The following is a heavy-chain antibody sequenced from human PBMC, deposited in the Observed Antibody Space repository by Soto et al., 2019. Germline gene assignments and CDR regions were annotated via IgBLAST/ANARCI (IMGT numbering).Heavy chain of an antibody. D-gene: IGHD2-15*01. V-gene: IGHV1-18*01. CDR2: ISAYNGNT. Sequence: GASVKVSCKASGYTFTSYGISWVRQAPGQGLEWMGWISAYNGNTNYAQKLQGRVTMTTDTSTSTAYMELRSLRSDDTAVYYCARAVWCSGGICYSTRYSYGMDVWGQGPTVSVAS. J-gene: IGHJ6*02. CDR1: GYTFTSYG. CDR3: ARAVWCSGGICYSTRYSYGMDV.